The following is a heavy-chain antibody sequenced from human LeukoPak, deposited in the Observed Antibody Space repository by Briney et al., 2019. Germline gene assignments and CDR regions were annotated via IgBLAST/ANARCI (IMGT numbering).Heavy chain of an antibody. V-gene: IGHV3-23*01. J-gene: IGHJ4*02. CDR3: AKEEGYWLTPLRSPSDY. CDR2: ISGSGGST. D-gene: IGHD2-15*01. Sequence: GGSLRLSCAASGFTFSSYAMSWVRQAPVKGLEWVSAISGSGGSTYYADSVKGRFTISRDNSKNTLYPQMNSLRAEDTAVYYCAKEEGYWLTPLRSPSDYWGQGTLVTVSS. CDR1: GFTFSSYA.